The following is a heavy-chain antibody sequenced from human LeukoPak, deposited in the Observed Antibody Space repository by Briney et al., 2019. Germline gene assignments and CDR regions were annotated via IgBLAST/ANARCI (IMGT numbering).Heavy chain of an antibody. CDR3: ARLSTVTTSFDY. J-gene: IGHJ4*02. Sequence: PSESLSLTCTVSGGSISSYYWSWIRQPAGKGLEWIGRIYTSGTTHYNPSLKSRVTMSVDTSKNQFSLKLSSVTAADTAVYYCARLSTVTTSFDYWGQGTLVTVSS. V-gene: IGHV4-4*07. D-gene: IGHD4-17*01. CDR1: GGSISSYY. CDR2: IYTSGTT.